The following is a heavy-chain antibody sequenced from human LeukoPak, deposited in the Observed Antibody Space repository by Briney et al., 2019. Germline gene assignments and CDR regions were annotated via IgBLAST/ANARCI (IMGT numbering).Heavy chain of an antibody. V-gene: IGHV1-2*02. D-gene: IGHD6-19*01. CDR3: ARGIYSSGWYDGETYFDY. CDR2: INPNSGGT. J-gene: IGHJ4*02. CDR1: GYTFTGYY. Sequence: ASVKVSCKASGYTFTGYYMHWVRQAPGQGLEWMGWINPNSGGTNYAQKFQGRVTMTRDTSISTAYMELSRLRSEDTAVYYCARGIYSSGWYDGETYFDYWGQGTLVTVSS.